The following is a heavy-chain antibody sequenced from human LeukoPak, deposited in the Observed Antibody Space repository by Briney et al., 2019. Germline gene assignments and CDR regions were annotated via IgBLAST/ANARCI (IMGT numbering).Heavy chain of an antibody. Sequence: SGGSLRLSCAASGFTFSSYDMHWVRQATGKGPEWVSAIGTAGDTYYPGSVKGRFTISRENAKNSLYLQMNSLRAGDTAVYYCARAYCSGGSCYSGLDYWGQGTLVTVSS. J-gene: IGHJ4*02. CDR3: ARAYCSGGSCYSGLDY. V-gene: IGHV3-13*01. CDR2: IGTAGDT. D-gene: IGHD2-15*01. CDR1: GFTFSSYD.